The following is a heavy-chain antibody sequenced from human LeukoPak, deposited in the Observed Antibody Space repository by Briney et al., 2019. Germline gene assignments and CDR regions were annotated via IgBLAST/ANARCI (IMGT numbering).Heavy chain of an antibody. CDR3: TTDGYVETHTFDN. V-gene: IGHV3-15*01. D-gene: IGHD5-24*01. J-gene: IGHJ4*02. CDR1: GFTFSSAW. Sequence: KPGGSLTLSCAASGFTFSSAWMSWVRQAPGKGLEWVGRLRSNTDGGTSDYAAPVTGRFTISRDDSKNTLYLQMSSLKTEDTAVYYCTTDGYVETHTFDNWGQGTLVTVSS. CDR2: LRSNTDGGTS.